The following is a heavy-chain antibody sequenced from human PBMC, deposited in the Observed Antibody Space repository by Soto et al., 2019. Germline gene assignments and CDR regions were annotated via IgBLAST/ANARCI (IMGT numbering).Heavy chain of an antibody. CDR1: GFSFGRYA. CDR2: IPYDGGNR. J-gene: IGHJ6*02. V-gene: IGHV3-30-3*01. Sequence: LRLSCAASGFSFGRYAMRWVRQAPVKGLEWVASIPYDGGNRKYADSVKGRFTISRDNAKDMLYLHMSSLGPDDTSVYYCAREYLDYGPDVWGQGTSVTVSS. CDR3: AREYLDYGPDV.